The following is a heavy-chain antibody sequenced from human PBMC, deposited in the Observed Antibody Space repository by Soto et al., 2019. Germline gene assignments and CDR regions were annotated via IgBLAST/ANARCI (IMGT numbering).Heavy chain of an antibody. Sequence: GGSLRLSCAASGFTFSSYSMNWVRQAPGKGLEWVSSISSSSSNIYYADSVKGRFTISRDNAKNSLYLQMTSLRAEDTAVYYCARTYYDSSGYYYYFDYWGQGTLVTVSS. D-gene: IGHD3-22*01. CDR3: ARTYYDSSGYYYYFDY. CDR2: ISSSSSNI. V-gene: IGHV3-21*01. CDR1: GFTFSSYS. J-gene: IGHJ4*02.